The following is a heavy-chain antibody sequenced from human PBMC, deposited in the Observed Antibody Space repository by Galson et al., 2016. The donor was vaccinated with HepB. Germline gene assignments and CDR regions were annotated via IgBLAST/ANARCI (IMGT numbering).Heavy chain of an antibody. CDR1: GFTFSSYS. J-gene: IGHJ4*02. CDR2: ISGSGDST. D-gene: IGHD3-16*01. V-gene: IGHV3-23*01. CDR3: ARDDDGIGVMPLLY. Sequence: SLRLSCAASGFTFSSYSMTWVRQAPGKGLEWVSSISGSGDSTNYRDSVKGRFAISRDNSMNTLYLQVNGLRAEDTAVYYCARDDDGIGVMPLLYWGQGTLLTVSS.